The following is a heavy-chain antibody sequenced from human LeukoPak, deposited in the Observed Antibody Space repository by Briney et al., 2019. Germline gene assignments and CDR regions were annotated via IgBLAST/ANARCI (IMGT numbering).Heavy chain of an antibody. J-gene: IGHJ4*02. Sequence: PSQTLSLTCTVSGGSISSGDYYWSWIRQPPGKGLEWIGYIYYSGSTYYNPSLKSRVTISVDTSKNQFSLKLSSVTAADTAVYYCAREQKNWTKQTPLMYYFDYWGQGTLVTVSS. CDR3: AREQKNWTKQTPLMYYFDY. V-gene: IGHV4-30-4*08. CDR2: IYYSGST. CDR1: GGSISSGDYY. D-gene: IGHD1/OR15-1a*01.